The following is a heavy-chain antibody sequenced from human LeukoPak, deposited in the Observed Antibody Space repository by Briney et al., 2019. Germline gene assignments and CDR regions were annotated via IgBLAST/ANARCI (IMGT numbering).Heavy chain of an antibody. CDR3: ARTGEWLRPNYYYYGMDV. D-gene: IGHD5-12*01. V-gene: IGHV4-34*01. Sequence: SETLSLTCAVYGGPFNYYFWSWIRQSPGKGLEWIGEINELGFTKYNPSLKSRVSMSVDTSKNQFSLKLSSVTAADTAVYYCARTGEWLRPNYYYYGMDVWGQGTTVTVSS. CDR1: GGPFNYYF. CDR2: INELGFT. J-gene: IGHJ6*02.